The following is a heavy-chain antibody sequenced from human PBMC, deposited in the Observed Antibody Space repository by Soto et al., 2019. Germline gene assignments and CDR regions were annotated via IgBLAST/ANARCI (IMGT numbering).Heavy chain of an antibody. V-gene: IGHV1-46*03. Sequence: ASVKVSCKASGFTFTSYYIHWVRQAPGQGLEWMGIINPSGGSTSYAQKFQGRVTMTRDTSTSTVYMELSSLRPEDTAVYYCARGSSSYFDYWGQGTLVTVSS. CDR1: GFTFTSYY. CDR3: ARGSSSYFDY. CDR2: INPSGGST. D-gene: IGHD6-6*01. J-gene: IGHJ4*02.